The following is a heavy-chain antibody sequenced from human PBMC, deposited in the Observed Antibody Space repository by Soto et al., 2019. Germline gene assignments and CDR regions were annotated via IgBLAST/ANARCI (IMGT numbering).Heavy chain of an antibody. Sequence: EVQLVESGGGLAQPGGSLRLSCAASGFTLSSHWMHWVRQAPGKGLVRVSRINRDGSTINYDDYVRGRYTISRDNAKNTLSLQRNSLRAEDTAVYYCARVAAGTSSSNCKGSAAFDMWGKGTMVTVSS. CDR1: GFTLSSHW. V-gene: IGHV3-74*01. CDR2: INRDGSTI. D-gene: IGHD6-13*01. CDR3: ARVAAGTSSSNCKGSAAFDM. J-gene: IGHJ3*02.